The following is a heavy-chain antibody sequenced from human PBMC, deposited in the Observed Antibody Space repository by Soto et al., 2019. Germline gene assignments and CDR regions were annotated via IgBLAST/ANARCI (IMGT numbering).Heavy chain of an antibody. Sequence: GSLRLSCAASGFTFRSFTMNWVRQAPGKGLEWVSTISSNSAYIYYTDALRGRFTISRDNAENSLHLQMNSLRAEDTAVYYCTRDASRDSSARGWFDPWGPGTLVTVSS. CDR2: ISSNSAYI. V-gene: IGHV3-21*01. CDR1: GFTFRSFT. D-gene: IGHD6-13*01. J-gene: IGHJ5*02. CDR3: TRDASRDSSARGWFDP.